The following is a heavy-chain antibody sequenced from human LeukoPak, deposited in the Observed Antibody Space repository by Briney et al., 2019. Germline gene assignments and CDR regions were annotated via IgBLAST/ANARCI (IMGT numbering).Heavy chain of an antibody. CDR3: ARDGASPPFDY. CDR1: GFTFSSYE. CDR2: ISDSGSPI. V-gene: IGHV3-48*03. D-gene: IGHD4/OR15-4a*01. J-gene: IGHJ4*02. Sequence: GGSLRLSCEASGFTFSSYEMNWVRQAPGKGLEWVSYISDSGSPIYYADSVKGRFTISRDNAKNSLYLQMNSLRAEDTAVYYCARDGASPPFDYWGQGTLVTVSS.